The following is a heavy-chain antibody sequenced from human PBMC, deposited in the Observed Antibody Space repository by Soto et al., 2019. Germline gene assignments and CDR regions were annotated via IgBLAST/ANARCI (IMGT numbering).Heavy chain of an antibody. V-gene: IGHV4-61*01. J-gene: IGHJ4*02. CDR2: IYYSGST. CDR3: ARELLRYFDWPNTYFDY. D-gene: IGHD3-9*01. Sequence: SETLSLTCTVSGGSVSSGSYYWSWIRQPPGKGLEWIGYIYYSGSTNYNPSLKSRVTISVDTSKNQFSLKLSSVTAADTAVYYCARELLRYFDWPNTYFDYWGQGTLVTVSS. CDR1: GGSVSSGSYY.